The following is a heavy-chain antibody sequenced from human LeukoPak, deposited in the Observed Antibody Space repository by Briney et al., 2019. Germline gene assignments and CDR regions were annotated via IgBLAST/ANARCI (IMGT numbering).Heavy chain of an antibody. CDR3: ARDFTGDYGDYCPY. J-gene: IGHJ4*02. D-gene: IGHD4-17*01. CDR1: GFTFSSYW. CDR2: INSDGSST. Sequence: GGSLRLSCAASGFTFSSYWMHWVRHAPGKGLVWVSRINSDGSSTSYADSVKGRFTISRDNAKNTLYLQMNSLRAEDTAVCYCARDFTGDYGDYCPYWGQGTLVTVSS. V-gene: IGHV3-74*01.